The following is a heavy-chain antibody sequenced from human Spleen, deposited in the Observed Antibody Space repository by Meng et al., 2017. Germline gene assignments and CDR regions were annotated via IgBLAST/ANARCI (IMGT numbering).Heavy chain of an antibody. D-gene: IGHD4-23*01. CDR3: ARDETDGGVDY. Sequence: GESLKISCAASGFTFSSYAMHWVRQAPGKGLEWVAVISYDGSNKYYADSVKGRFTISRDNSKNTLYLQMNSLRAEDTAVYYCARDETDGGVDYWGQGTLVTVSS. CDR1: GFTFSSYA. V-gene: IGHV3-30*04. J-gene: IGHJ4*02. CDR2: ISYDGSNK.